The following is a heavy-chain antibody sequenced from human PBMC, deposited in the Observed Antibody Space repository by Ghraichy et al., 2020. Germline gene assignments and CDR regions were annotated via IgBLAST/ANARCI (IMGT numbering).Heavy chain of an antibody. Sequence: GGSPRLSCAASGFTFSNYAMSWVRQAPGKGLEWVSDISGSGGTTYYADSVKGRFTISRDDSKNTLYLQMNSLRAEDTAVYYCAKDRTTAILDYFDYWGQGTLVTVSS. D-gene: IGHD2-21*02. J-gene: IGHJ4*02. CDR2: ISGSGGTT. CDR3: AKDRTTAILDYFDY. V-gene: IGHV3-23*01. CDR1: GFTFSNYA.